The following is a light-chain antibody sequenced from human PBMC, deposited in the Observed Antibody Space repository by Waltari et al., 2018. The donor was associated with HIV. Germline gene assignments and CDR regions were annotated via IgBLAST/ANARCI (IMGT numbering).Light chain of an antibody. J-gene: IGLJ2*01. CDR3: SSHAGSKVV. CDR2: DVI. V-gene: IGLV2-8*01. Sequence: QSALTQPPSASGSPGQSFTLSCTGTRSDSGGYNYVSWHQQHPGKAPKLMIYDVIKRPAGVPDRFSGSKSGNTASLTVSGLQPEDEADYYCSSHAGSKVVFGGGTRLTVL. CDR1: RSDSGGYNY.